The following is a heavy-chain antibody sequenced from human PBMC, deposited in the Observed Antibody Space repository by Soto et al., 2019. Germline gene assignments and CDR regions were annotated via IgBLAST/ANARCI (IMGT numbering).Heavy chain of an antibody. CDR3: ARTTTTGSGWYAY. D-gene: IGHD6-19*01. J-gene: IGHJ4*02. V-gene: IGHV3-11*01. CDR1: GFTFFDYY. Sequence: QVQLVESGGGLVKPGGSLRLSCAASGFTFFDYYMSWIRQAPGKGLEWISYISSDGHTMSYADSVKGRFTISRDNAKNTLYRQMDGMRADDAAVYYCARTTTTGSGWYAYWGQGTLVTVSS. CDR2: ISSDGHTM.